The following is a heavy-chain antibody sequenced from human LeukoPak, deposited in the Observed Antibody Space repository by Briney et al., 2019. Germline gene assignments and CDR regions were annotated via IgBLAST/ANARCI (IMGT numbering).Heavy chain of an antibody. V-gene: IGHV4-34*01. CDR2: INHSGST. CDR1: GGSFSGYY. D-gene: IGHD6-13*01. CDR3: ARGQEYYSSSWNVY. J-gene: IGHJ4*02. Sequence: SETLSLTCAVYGGSFSGYYWSWIRQPPGKGLEWIGEINHSGSTNYNPSLKSRVTISVDTSKNQFSLKLSSVTAADTAVYYCARGQEYYSSSWNVYWGQGTLVTVSS.